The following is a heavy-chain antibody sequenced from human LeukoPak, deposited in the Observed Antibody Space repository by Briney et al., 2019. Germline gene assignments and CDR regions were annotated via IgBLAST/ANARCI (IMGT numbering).Heavy chain of an antibody. CDR3: ARVSGIAVAGNDAFDI. CDR1: GYTFTSYD. D-gene: IGHD6-19*01. Sequence: ASVTVSCKASGYTFTSYDINWVRQATGQGLEWMGWISAYNGNTNYAQKLQGRVTMTTDTSTSTAYMELRSLRSDDTAVYYCARVSGIAVAGNDAFDIWGQGTMVTVSS. J-gene: IGHJ3*02. CDR2: ISAYNGNT. V-gene: IGHV1-18*01.